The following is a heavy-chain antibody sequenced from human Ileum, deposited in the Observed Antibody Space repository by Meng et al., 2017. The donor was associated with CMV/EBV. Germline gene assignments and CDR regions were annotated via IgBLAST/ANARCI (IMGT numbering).Heavy chain of an antibody. D-gene: IGHD3-10*02. CDR1: GFNFGGYS. J-gene: IGHJ4*02. V-gene: IGHV3-21*01. Sequence: GESLKISCAASGFNFGGYSFNWVRQIPQKGLEWVSSITSTGSPIRNAESVKGRFTIPRDNAQNSLYLQMNSLRAEDSGLYYCARDNDFTYYVWGQGTLVTVSS. CDR2: ITSTGSPI. CDR3: ARDNDFTYYV.